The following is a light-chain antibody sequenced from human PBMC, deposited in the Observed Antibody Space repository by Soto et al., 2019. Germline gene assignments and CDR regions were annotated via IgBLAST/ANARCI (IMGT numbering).Light chain of an antibody. CDR2: DVS. J-gene: IGKJ1*01. Sequence: DIQMTQSTSTLSASVGYRVTITCGASQDISSWLAWYQHKPGKAPKLLIYDVSSLESGLPSRFSGSGSGTEFILTISSLQPDDFATYYCQQYDSYSWTFAQGTKVAIK. CDR1: QDISSW. V-gene: IGKV1-5*01. CDR3: QQYDSYSWT.